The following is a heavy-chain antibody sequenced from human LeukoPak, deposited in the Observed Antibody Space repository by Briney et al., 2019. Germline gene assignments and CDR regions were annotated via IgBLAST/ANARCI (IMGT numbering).Heavy chain of an antibody. Sequence: RAGGSLRLSCAASGFTFSSYWMSWVRQAPGKGLEWVANIKQDGSEKYYVDSVKGRFTISRDNAKNSLYLQMNSLRAEDTAVYYCAGFLIAARQAFDYWGQGTLVTVSS. J-gene: IGHJ4*02. CDR1: GFTFSSYW. CDR2: IKQDGSEK. CDR3: AGFLIAARQAFDY. D-gene: IGHD6-6*01. V-gene: IGHV3-7*01.